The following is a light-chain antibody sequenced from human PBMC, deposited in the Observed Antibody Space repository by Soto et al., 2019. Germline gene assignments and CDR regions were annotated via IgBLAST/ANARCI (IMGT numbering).Light chain of an antibody. J-gene: IGKJ3*01. CDR2: GAS. CDR1: QSVSSN. CDR3: QQRSNWPPIFT. V-gene: IGKV3-15*01. Sequence: EIVMTQSPPTLSVSPGGRVTLSCRASQSVSSNLAWYQQRPGQAPRLLIYGASTRATDIPARFSGSGSGTEFTLTISSLQSEDFAVYYCQQRSNWPPIFTFGPGTKVDIK.